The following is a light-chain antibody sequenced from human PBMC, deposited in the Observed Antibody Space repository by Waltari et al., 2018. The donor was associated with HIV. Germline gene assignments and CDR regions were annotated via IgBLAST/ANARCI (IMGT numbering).Light chain of an antibody. J-gene: IGLJ3*02. V-gene: IGLV2-8*01. Sequence: QSALTQPPSASGSPGQSVTISCTGSSSDIGGYDFVSWFQQHPGKAPKLVIYEVYKRPSGVPDRFSGSKSGNTASLTVSGLQAEDEAYYHCSSYAGNYNLVFGGGTKLTVL. CDR1: SSDIGGYDF. CDR3: SSYAGNYNLV. CDR2: EVY.